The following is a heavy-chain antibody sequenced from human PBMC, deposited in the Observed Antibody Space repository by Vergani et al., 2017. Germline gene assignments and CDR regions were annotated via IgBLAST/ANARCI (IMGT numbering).Heavy chain of an antibody. CDR1: GDSVSSNSAA. CDR2: TYYRSKWYN. Sequence: QVQLQQSGPGLVKPSQTLSLTCAISGDSVSSNSAAWNWIRQSPSRGLEWLGRTYYRSKWYNDYAVSVKSRITINPDTSKNQFSLQLNSVTPEDTAVYYCAREVVVVPAAIKYYYYMDVWGKGTTVTVSS. V-gene: IGHV6-1*01. J-gene: IGHJ6*03. CDR3: AREVVVVPAAIKYYYYMDV. D-gene: IGHD2-2*01.